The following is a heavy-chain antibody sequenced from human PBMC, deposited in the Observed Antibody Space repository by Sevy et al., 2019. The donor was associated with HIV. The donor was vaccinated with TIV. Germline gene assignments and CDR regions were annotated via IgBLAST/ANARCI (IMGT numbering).Heavy chain of an antibody. D-gene: IGHD3-22*01. J-gene: IGHJ4*02. V-gene: IGHV3-23*01. CDR2: ISGTNSST. Sequence: GGSLRLSCAASGFTFSSYAMNWVRQAPGKGLEWVSTISGTNSSTYNADSVKGRFTVSRDNSKNTLYLQMNSLRAEDTAVYYCANSITLSNSFDYWGQGTLVTVSS. CDR3: ANSITLSNSFDY. CDR1: GFTFSSYA.